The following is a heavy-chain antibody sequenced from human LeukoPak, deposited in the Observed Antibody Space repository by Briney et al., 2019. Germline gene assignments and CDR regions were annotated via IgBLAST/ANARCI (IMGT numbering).Heavy chain of an antibody. CDR1: GFTFSSYA. J-gene: IGHJ4*02. D-gene: IGHD3-22*01. V-gene: IGHV3-23*01. CDR2: ISGSGGST. Sequence: GGSLRLSCAASGFTFSSYAMSWVHQAPGKGLEWVSAISGSGGSTYYADSVKGRFTISRDNSKNTLYLQMNSLRAEDTAVYYCAKGQRSGYYFDYWGQGTLVTVSS. CDR3: AKGQRSGYYFDY.